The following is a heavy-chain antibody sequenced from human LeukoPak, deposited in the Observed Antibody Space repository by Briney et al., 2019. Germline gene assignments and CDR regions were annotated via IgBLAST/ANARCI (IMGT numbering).Heavy chain of an antibody. CDR1: GFTFSSYS. Sequence: GGSLRLSCAASGFTFSSYSMHWVRQAPGEGLEWVSYITSSSSTTYYADSVKGRFTISRDNAKNSLYLQMNSLRDEDTAVYYCARGPWGFQVSDYWGQGTLVTVSS. D-gene: IGHD7-27*01. V-gene: IGHV3-48*02. CDR3: ARGPWGFQVSDY. CDR2: ITSSSSTT. J-gene: IGHJ4*02.